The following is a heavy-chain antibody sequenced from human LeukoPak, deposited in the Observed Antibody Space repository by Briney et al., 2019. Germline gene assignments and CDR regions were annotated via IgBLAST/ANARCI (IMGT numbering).Heavy chain of an antibody. V-gene: IGHV4-4*07. CDR2: IYTSGST. D-gene: IGHD3-9*01. CDR1: GGSISSYY. CDR3: ARENYDILTGYYSRGTFDI. Sequence: SETLSLTCTVSGGSISSYYWSWIRQPAGKGLEWIGRIYTSGSTNYNPSLKSRVTISVDTSKNQFSLWLSSVTAADTAMYYCARENYDILTGYYSRGTFDIWGQGTMVTVSS. J-gene: IGHJ3*02.